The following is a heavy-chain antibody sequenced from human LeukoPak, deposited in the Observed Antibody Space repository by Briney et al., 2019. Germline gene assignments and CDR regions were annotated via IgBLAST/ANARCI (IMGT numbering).Heavy chain of an antibody. V-gene: IGHV4-31*03. J-gene: IGHJ4*02. CDR2: IYYSGST. CDR3: ARDSGGPPDH. D-gene: IGHD2-15*01. CDR1: GGSVSSGSYY. Sequence: SETLSLTCTVSGGSVSSGSYYWSWIRQHPGKGLEWIGYIYYSGSTYYNPSLKSRVTISVDTSKNQFSLKLSSVTAADTAVYYCARDSGGPPDHWGQGALVTVSS.